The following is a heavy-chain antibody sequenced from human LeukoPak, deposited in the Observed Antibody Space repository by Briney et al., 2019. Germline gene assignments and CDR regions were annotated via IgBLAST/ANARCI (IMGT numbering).Heavy chain of an antibody. V-gene: IGHV4-59*01. D-gene: IGHD1-26*01. CDR2: IYYSGST. Sequence: PSETLSLTCTVSGGSLSSYYWSWIRQPPGQGLEWMGYIYYSGSTNYNPSLNRRVTISVDTSKIQFSLKLSSVSAADTAVYYCARAPSVGATSYFGYWGKGTLVTVSS. CDR3: ARAPSVGATSYFGY. CDR1: GGSLSSYY. J-gene: IGHJ4*02.